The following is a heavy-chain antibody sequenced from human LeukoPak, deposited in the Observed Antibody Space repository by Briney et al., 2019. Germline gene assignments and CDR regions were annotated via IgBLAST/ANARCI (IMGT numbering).Heavy chain of an antibody. CDR2: ISGSGGST. Sequence: PGGSLRLSCAASGFTFSSYGMSWVRRAPGKGLEWVSAISGSGGSTYYADSVKGRFTISRDNSKNTLYLQMNSLRAEDTAVYYCAKDRQQLGRSFGYWGQGTLVTVSS. J-gene: IGHJ4*02. CDR3: AKDRQQLGRSFGY. V-gene: IGHV3-23*01. CDR1: GFTFSSYG. D-gene: IGHD6-13*01.